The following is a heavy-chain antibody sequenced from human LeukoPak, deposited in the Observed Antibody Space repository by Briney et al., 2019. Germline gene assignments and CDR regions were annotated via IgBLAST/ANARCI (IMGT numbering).Heavy chain of an antibody. V-gene: IGHV3-23*01. CDR3: AKGGCSTTSCYLWFDP. CDR1: GFTFSSYA. CDR2: ISDNSVGT. D-gene: IGHD2-2*01. J-gene: IGHJ5*02. Sequence: GGSLRLSCAASGFTFSSYAMSWVRQAPGKGLEWVSSISDNSVGTYYADSVRGRFTISRDYSKNMLYMQMNSLRAEDMALYYCAKGGCSTTSCYLWFDPWGQGTLVTVSS.